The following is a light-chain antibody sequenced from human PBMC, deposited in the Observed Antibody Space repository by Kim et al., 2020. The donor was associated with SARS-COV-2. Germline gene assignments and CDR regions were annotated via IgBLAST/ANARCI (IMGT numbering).Light chain of an antibody. Sequence: SVKLTGTLSGGHSSYAIAWHQQQPEKGPRYLMKLTSDGSHVKGDGIPDRFSGSRSGAERYLIISSLQSEDDADYYCQTWDTGIRVFGGGTKVTVL. J-gene: IGLJ2*01. V-gene: IGLV4-69*01. CDR2: LTSDGSH. CDR1: GGHSSYA. CDR3: QTWDTGIRV.